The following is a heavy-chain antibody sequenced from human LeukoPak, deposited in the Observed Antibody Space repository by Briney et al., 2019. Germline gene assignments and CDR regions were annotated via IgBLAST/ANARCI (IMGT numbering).Heavy chain of an antibody. V-gene: IGHV4-59*01. CDR2: IYYSGST. CDR3: ARGTYCGGDCYPYYYYYMDV. J-gene: IGHJ6*03. D-gene: IGHD2-21*02. Sequence: SETLSLTCTVSGGSISSYYWSWIRQPPGKGLEWIGYIYYSGSTNYNPSLKSRVTISVDTSKNQFSLKLSSVTAADTAVYYCARGTYCGGDCYPYYYYYMDVWGKGTTVTISS. CDR1: GGSISSYY.